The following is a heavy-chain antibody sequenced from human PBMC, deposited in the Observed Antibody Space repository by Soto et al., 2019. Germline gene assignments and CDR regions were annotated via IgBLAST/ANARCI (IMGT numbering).Heavy chain of an antibody. V-gene: IGHV3-30*18. CDR3: AKDPQWLRFGGSYFDY. Sequence: GGSLRLSCAASGFTFSSYGMHWVRQAPGKELEWVAVISYDGSNKYYADSVKGRFTISRDNSKNTLYLQMNSLRAEDTAVYYCAKDPQWLRFGGSYFDYWGQGTLVTVSS. CDR2: ISYDGSNK. D-gene: IGHD5-12*01. CDR1: GFTFSSYG. J-gene: IGHJ4*02.